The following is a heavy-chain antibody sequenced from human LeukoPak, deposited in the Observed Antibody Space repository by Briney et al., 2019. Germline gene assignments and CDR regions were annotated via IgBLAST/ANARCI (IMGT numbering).Heavy chain of an antibody. CDR1: GGSFSGYY. V-gene: IGHV4-34*01. D-gene: IGHD1-26*01. CDR2: TNHSGST. J-gene: IGHJ6*03. Sequence: PSETLSLTCAVYGGSFSGYYWSWIRQPPGKGLEWIGETNHSGSTNYNPSLKSRVTISVDTSKNQFSLKLSSVTAADTAVYYCARGRWELPDYYYYYYMDVWGKGTTVTVSS. CDR3: ARGRWELPDYYYYYYMDV.